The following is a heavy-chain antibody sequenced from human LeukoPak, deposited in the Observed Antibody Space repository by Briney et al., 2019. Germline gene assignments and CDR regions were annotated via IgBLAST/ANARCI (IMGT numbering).Heavy chain of an antibody. V-gene: IGHV4-39*01. D-gene: IGHD3-22*01. CDR1: GGSIRSSNYY. J-gene: IGHJ5*02. Sequence: SETLSLTCNVFGGSIRSSNYYWGWIRQPPGKGLEWIGSIYYSGSTYYNPSLESRVTISVDTSNNQFSLKVRSATATDTAVYYCARLFYYDSSGPPSWGQGTLVTVSS. CDR3: ARLFYYDSSGPPS. CDR2: IYYSGST.